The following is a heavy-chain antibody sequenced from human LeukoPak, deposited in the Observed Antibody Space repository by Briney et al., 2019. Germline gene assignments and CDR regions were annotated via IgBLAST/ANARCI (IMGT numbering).Heavy chain of an antibody. V-gene: IGHV3-7*04. Sequence: GGTLRLSCAASGFPFSSYWMSWVRQAPGKGLEWVANIKKDGDDKHYVDSVKGRFTVSRDNAKTSLYLQMNNLRAEDTAVYYCARVPGTSNYYGSGSPDYWGQGTLVTVSS. D-gene: IGHD3-10*01. CDR1: GFPFSSYW. CDR3: ARVPGTSNYYGSGSPDY. J-gene: IGHJ4*02. CDR2: IKKDGDDK.